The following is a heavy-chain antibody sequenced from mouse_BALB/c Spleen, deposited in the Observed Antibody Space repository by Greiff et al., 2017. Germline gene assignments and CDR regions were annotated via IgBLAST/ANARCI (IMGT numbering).Heavy chain of an antibody. Sequence: VQLQQSGPQLVRPGASVKISCKASGYSFTSYWMHWVKQRPGQGLEWIGMIDPSDSETWLNQKFKDKATLTVDKSSSTAYMQLSSPTSEDSAVYYCARDDRYFYFDYWGQGTTLTVSS. CDR2: IDPSDSET. V-gene: IGHV1S127*01. CDR1: GYSFTSYW. D-gene: IGHD2-14*01. J-gene: IGHJ2*01. CDR3: ARDDRYFYFDY.